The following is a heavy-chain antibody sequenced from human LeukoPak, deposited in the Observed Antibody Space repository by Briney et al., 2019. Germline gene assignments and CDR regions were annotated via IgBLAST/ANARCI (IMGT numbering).Heavy chain of an antibody. CDR3: ARVVDILTGCHFDH. J-gene: IGHJ4*02. D-gene: IGHD3-9*01. Sequence: ASVKVSCRASGYTFANFGITWVRQAPGQGLEWLGWISTYNGNTNYTEKLQGRVTMTADTSTSTAYMELRRLRSDDTAVYYCARVVDILTGCHFDHWGQGILVTVSS. CDR1: GYTFANFG. V-gene: IGHV1-18*01. CDR2: ISTYNGNT.